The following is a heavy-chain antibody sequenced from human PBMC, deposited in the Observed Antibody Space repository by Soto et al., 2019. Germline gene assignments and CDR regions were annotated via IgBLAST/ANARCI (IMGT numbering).Heavy chain of an antibody. Sequence: QVQLVQSGAEVKKPGSSVKVSCKASGGTFSSYTISWVRQAPGQGLEWMGRIIPILGIANYAQKFQGRVTITAEKSTSTAYMELSSLRSEDTAVYYCARSPDNYYGSGSYYHRLFWGQGTLVTVSS. D-gene: IGHD3-10*01. J-gene: IGHJ4*02. V-gene: IGHV1-69*02. CDR3: ARSPDNYYGSGSYYHRLF. CDR1: GGTFSSYT. CDR2: IIPILGIA.